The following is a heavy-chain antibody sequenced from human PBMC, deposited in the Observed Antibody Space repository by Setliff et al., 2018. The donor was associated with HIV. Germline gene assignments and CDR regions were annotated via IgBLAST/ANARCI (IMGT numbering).Heavy chain of an antibody. J-gene: IGHJ4*01. CDR1: GGSFSTYY. D-gene: IGHD2-15*01. V-gene: IGHV4-34*01. CDR3: ARRILRSAFDF. CDR2: VNHSGGT. Sequence: SETLSLTCAVYGGSFSTYYWSWIRQSPGKRLEWLGEVNHSGGTNYNPPLKRRLIISSDASKNQFSLRLKSVTAADTAVYFCARRILRSAFDFCGHGTLVTVSS.